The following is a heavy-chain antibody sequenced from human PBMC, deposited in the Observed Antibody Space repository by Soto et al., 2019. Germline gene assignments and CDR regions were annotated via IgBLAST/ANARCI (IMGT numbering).Heavy chain of an antibody. J-gene: IGHJ6*02. CDR2: IYYSGST. V-gene: IGHV4-39*01. Sequence: SETLSLTCTVSGGSISHTPYFWGWIRQPPGKGLEWIGNIYYSGSTYYNPSLKSRVTISVDTSKNQLSLKLTSVTAADTAVFYCVSQSTNYHGVDVWGQGTMVTVSS. CDR3: VSQSTNYHGVDV. CDR1: GGSISHTPYF.